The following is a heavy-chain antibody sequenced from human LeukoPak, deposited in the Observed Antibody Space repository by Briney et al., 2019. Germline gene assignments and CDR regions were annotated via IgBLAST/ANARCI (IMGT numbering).Heavy chain of an antibody. CDR3: AKSSSGGSCYSVGGCWFDP. V-gene: IGHV3-48*01. D-gene: IGHD2-15*01. CDR1: GFTLSSYS. CDR2: ISSHSSTS. J-gene: IGHJ5*02. Sequence: PGGSLRLSCAASGFTLSSYSMNWVRQAPGKGLEWVSYISSHSSTSYYADSVKGRFTISRDNSKNTLYLQIDSLRAEDTALYYCAKSSSGGSCYSVGGCWFDPWGQGTLVTVSS.